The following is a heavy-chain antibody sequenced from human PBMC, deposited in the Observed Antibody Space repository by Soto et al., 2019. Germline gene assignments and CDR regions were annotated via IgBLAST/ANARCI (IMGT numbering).Heavy chain of an antibody. CDR1: GGSITGYY. J-gene: IGHJ4*02. V-gene: IGHV4-59*01. Sequence: QVQLQESGPGLVKPSETLSLTCTVSGGSITGYYWTWIRQPPGKRLEWIGYVFYKGNTNYNPSLKSRVTISVATSANQFSLRLSSVTAADTAVYYCARSGDSVGFTDYWCQGTLVSVSS. D-gene: IGHD7-27*01. CDR3: ARSGDSVGFTDY. CDR2: VFYKGNT.